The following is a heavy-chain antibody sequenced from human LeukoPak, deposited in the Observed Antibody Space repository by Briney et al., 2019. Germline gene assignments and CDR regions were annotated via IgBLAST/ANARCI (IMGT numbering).Heavy chain of an antibody. CDR1: GFTFSSYA. CDR2: ISGSGGST. D-gene: IGHD1-26*01. V-gene: IGHV3-23*01. Sequence: PGGSLRLSCAASGFTFSSYAMSWVRQAPGKGLEWVSAISGSGGSTYYADSVKGRFTISRDNSKNTLYLQMNSLRAEDTAVYYCAKDRIVGATFYYYYGMDVWGQGTTVTVSS. CDR3: AKDRIVGATFYYYYGMDV. J-gene: IGHJ6*02.